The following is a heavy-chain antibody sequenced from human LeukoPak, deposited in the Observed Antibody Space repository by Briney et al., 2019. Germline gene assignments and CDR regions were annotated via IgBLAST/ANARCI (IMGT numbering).Heavy chain of an antibody. CDR2: ISAYNGNT. CDR1: GYTFTSYG. J-gene: IGHJ4*02. V-gene: IGHV1-18*01. Sequence: ASGKVSCKASGYTFTSYGISWVRQAPGQGREWMGWISAYNGNTNYAQKLQGRVTMTTDTSTSTAYMEMRSLRSDDTAVYYCARDPHYGGNVDYWGQGTLVTVSS. D-gene: IGHD4-23*01. CDR3: ARDPHYGGNVDY.